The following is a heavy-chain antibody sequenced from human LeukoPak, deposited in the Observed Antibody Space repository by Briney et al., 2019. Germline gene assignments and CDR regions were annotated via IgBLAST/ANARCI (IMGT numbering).Heavy chain of an antibody. J-gene: IGHJ4*02. CDR2: VSSDGTNK. V-gene: IGHV3-30*04. CDR1: RFSFSNFV. D-gene: IGHD6-19*01. CDR3: ARDRPGISVAGAFDY. Sequence: GGSLRLSCAASRFSFSNFVMHWVRQAPGKGLEWVAVVSSDGTNKYYADSVRGRFTVSRDNSENTLYMGMNSLRPEDTAVYYCARDRPGISVAGAFDYWGQGTLVTVSS.